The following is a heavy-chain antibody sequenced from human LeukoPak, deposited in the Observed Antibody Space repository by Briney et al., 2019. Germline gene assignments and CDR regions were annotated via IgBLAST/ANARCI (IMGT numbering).Heavy chain of an antibody. D-gene: IGHD3-3*01. J-gene: IGHJ3*02. V-gene: IGHV1-2*02. Sequence: ASVKVSCKASGYTFTNYYIHWVRQAPGQGLEWMEWINSNRGGTNYAQKFQGRVTMTRDTSISTAYMELRSVRFDDTAVYYCARDHGDDAFDIWGPGTMVTVSS. CDR2: INSNRGGT. CDR1: GYTFTNYY. CDR3: ARDHGDDAFDI.